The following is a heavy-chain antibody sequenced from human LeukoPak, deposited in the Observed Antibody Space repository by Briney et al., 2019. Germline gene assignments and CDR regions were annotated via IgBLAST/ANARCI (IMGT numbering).Heavy chain of an antibody. CDR1: GFTFSSYG. CDR3: VKDRYCSSTSCYAEFDY. Sequence: QPGRSLRLSCAASGFTFSSYGMHWVRQAPGKGLEWVAVISYDGSNKYYADSVKGRFTISRDNSKNTLYLQMSSLRAEDTAVYYCVKDRYCSSTSCYAEFDYWGQGTLVTVSS. J-gene: IGHJ4*02. D-gene: IGHD2-2*01. CDR2: ISYDGSNK. V-gene: IGHV3-30*18.